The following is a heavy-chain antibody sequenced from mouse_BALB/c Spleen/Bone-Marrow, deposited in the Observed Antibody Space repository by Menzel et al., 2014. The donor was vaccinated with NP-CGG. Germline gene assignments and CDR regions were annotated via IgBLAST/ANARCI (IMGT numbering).Heavy chain of an antibody. Sequence: ESGAELVKPGASVKLSCKAAGYTFTSNWMHWVKQRPGQGLEWIGETNPSNGRSNYNEKFKSKATLTVDKSSSIAYMQLSSLTSEDSAVYYCARSTGTAPYFYAMDYWGQGTSVTVSS. CDR2: TNPSNGRS. V-gene: IGHV1S81*02. CDR3: ARSTGTAPYFYAMDY. J-gene: IGHJ4*01. CDR1: GYTFTSNW. D-gene: IGHD4-1*02.